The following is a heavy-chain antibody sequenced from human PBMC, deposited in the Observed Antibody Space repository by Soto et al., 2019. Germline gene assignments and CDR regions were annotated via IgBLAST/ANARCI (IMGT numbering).Heavy chain of an antibody. Sequence: KPGGSLRLSCAASGFTFSSYTMNWVRQAPGKGLEWVSSISSSSNYIYYADSLKGRFTISRDNAKNSLYLQMNSLRAEDTAVYYCANLEYGSSIAHRPFDAFDIWGQGTMVTVSS. D-gene: IGHD6-6*01. CDR1: GFTFSSYT. CDR3: ANLEYGSSIAHRPFDAFDI. V-gene: IGHV3-21*01. J-gene: IGHJ3*02. CDR2: ISSSSNYI.